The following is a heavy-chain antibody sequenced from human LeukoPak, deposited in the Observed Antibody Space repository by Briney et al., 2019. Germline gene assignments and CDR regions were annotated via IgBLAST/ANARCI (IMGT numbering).Heavy chain of an antibody. Sequence: GTSVKVSCKASGYTFTSYDINWVRQATGQGLEWMGWMNPNSGNTGYAQKFQGRVTMTRNTSISTAYMELSSLRSEDTAVYYCARLLGRGILARTWFDPWGQGTLVTVSS. V-gene: IGHV1-8*01. J-gene: IGHJ5*02. CDR3: ARLLGRGILARTWFDP. D-gene: IGHD3-10*01. CDR2: MNPNSGNT. CDR1: GYTFTSYD.